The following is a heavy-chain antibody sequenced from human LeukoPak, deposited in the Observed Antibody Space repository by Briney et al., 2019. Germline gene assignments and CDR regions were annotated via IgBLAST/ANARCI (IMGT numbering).Heavy chain of an antibody. D-gene: IGHD3-22*01. V-gene: IGHV1-18*01. CDR2: ISAYNGNT. Sequence: ASVKVSCKASGYTFTSYGISWVRQAPGQGLEWMGWISAYNGNTNYAQKLQGRVTMTTDTSTSTAYMELRSLRSDDTAVYYCAREVGYYYDSSGYPFSHYFDYWGQGTLVTVSS. CDR3: AREVGYYYDSSGYPFSHYFDY. J-gene: IGHJ4*02. CDR1: GYTFTSYG.